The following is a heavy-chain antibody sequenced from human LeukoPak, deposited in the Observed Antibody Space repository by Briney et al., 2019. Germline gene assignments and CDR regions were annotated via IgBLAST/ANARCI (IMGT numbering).Heavy chain of an antibody. CDR1: GGSISSYY. CDR3: ARVHQYSSSGWFDP. Sequence: SETLSLTCTVSGGSISSYYWSWIRQPPGKALEWIGCIYYSGSTNYNPSLKSRVTISVDTSNNQFSLTLSSVTAADTAVYYCARVHQYSSSGWFDPWGQGTLVTVSS. CDR2: IYYSGST. J-gene: IGHJ5*02. D-gene: IGHD6-13*01. V-gene: IGHV4-59*01.